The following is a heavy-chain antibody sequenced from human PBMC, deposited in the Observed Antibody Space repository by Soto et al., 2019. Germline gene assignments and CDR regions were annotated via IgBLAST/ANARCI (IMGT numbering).Heavy chain of an antibody. CDR1: GYTFTSYY. Sequence: QVQLVQSGAEVKKPGASVKVSCKASGYTFTSYYMHWVRQAPGQGLEWMGIINPSGGSTSYAQKFQDRVTMARDTSTRTLYMELSSLRSEDTALYYCAREYCSGGSCYWGYWGQGTLVTVSS. D-gene: IGHD2-15*01. CDR3: AREYCSGGSCYWGY. CDR2: INPSGGST. J-gene: IGHJ4*02. V-gene: IGHV1-46*01.